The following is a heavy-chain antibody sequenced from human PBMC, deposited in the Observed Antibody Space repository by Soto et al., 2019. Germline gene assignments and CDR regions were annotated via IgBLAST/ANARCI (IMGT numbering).Heavy chain of an antibody. V-gene: IGHV4-39*01. CDR1: GDSITSSSFY. CDR3: ARRRIVPTTNFDY. Sequence: SETLSLTCTVSGDSITSSSFYWGWIRQPPGKGLEWIGHIFHTGATYQNPTLMSRLRMSVDTSKNQFSLNLSSVTATDTAVYYCARRRIVPTTNFDYWGQGTLVTVS. D-gene: IGHD2-21*01. CDR2: IFHTGAT. J-gene: IGHJ4*02.